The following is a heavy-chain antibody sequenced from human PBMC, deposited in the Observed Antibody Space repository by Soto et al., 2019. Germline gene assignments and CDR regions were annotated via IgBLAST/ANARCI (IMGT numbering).Heavy chain of an antibody. V-gene: IGHV1-69*02. CDR3: ARGVERRITMIPGALDV. Sequence: QVQLVQSGAEVKKPGSSVKVSCKASGGTFSSYTISWVRQAPGQGLEWMGRIIPILGIANYAQKCQGRVTITADKSTSTAYMELSSLRSEDTAVYYCARGVERRITMIPGALDVWGQGTTVTVSS. D-gene: IGHD3-22*01. CDR2: IIPILGIA. CDR1: GGTFSSYT. J-gene: IGHJ6*02.